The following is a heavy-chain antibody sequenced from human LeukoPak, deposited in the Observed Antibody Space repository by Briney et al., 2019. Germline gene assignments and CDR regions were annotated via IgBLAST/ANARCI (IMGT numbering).Heavy chain of an antibody. Sequence: PGGSLRLSCAASGFTLSSYGMHWVRQAPGKGLEWVAVIWYDGSNKYYADSVKGRFTISRDNSKNTLYLQMNSLRAEDTAVYYCASMGSSRENDYWGQGTLVTVSS. CDR3: ASMGSSRENDY. CDR1: GFTLSSYG. CDR2: IWYDGSNK. J-gene: IGHJ4*02. D-gene: IGHD1-26*01. V-gene: IGHV3-33*01.